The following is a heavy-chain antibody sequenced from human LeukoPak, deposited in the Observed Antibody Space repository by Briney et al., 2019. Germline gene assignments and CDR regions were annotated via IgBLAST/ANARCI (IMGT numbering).Heavy chain of an antibody. CDR2: ISGSGGST. Sequence: GGSPRLSCAASGFTFSSYALSWVRQAPGKGLEWVSAISGSGGSTYYADSVKGRFTISRDNSKNTLYLRMNSLRAEDTAVYYCAGYNCSSTTCYTGGFDYWGQGTLVTVSS. V-gene: IGHV3-23*01. J-gene: IGHJ4*02. CDR3: AGYNCSSTTCYTGGFDY. CDR1: GFTFSSYA. D-gene: IGHD2-2*02.